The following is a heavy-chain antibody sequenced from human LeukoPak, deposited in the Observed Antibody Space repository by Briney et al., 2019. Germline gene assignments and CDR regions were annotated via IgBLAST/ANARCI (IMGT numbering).Heavy chain of an antibody. CDR2: IRDDGHNE. Sequence: GGSLRLSCAASGFTFSTYGMHCVRQAPGQGLEWVAFIRDDGHNEYYADSVKGRFTISRDNSKSTLYLQMNSLRADDTAVYYCAKGQGAIVVVASPDYWGHGTLVSVSS. CDR3: AKGQGAIVVVASPDY. CDR1: GFTFSTYG. V-gene: IGHV3-30*02. D-gene: IGHD2-2*01. J-gene: IGHJ4*01.